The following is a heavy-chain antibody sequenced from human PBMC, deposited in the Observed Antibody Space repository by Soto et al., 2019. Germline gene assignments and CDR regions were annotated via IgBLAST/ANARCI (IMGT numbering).Heavy chain of an antibody. D-gene: IGHD3-22*01. CDR3: AKFAESIGYFDY. CDR1: GGTFSRSA. Sequence: QVQLEQSGAEVRKPGSTVKVSCKASGGTFSRSAISWVRQAPGQGLEWMGGIIPFLGTVNYAQKFQDRVTITADESTGTAYMELSSLISEDTAVYYCAKFAESIGYFDYWGQGTLVTVSS. V-gene: IGHV1-69*01. CDR2: IIPFLGTV. J-gene: IGHJ4*02.